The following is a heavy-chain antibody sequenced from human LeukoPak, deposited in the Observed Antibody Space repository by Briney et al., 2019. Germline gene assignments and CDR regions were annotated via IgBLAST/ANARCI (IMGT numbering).Heavy chain of an antibody. CDR3: ASEINTLGAFDI. J-gene: IGHJ3*02. V-gene: IGHV1-69*05. D-gene: IGHD3-16*01. Sequence: SVTVSCKASGGTFSSYAISWVRQAPGQGLEWMGGIIPISGTANYAQKFQGRATITTDESTSTAYMELSSLRSEDTAVYYCASEINTLGAFDIWGQGTMVAVSS. CDR1: GGTFSSYA. CDR2: IIPISGTA.